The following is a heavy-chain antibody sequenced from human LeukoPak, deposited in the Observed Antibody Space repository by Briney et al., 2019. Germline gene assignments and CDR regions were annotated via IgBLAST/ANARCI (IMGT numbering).Heavy chain of an antibody. D-gene: IGHD1-26*01. CDR2: ISYDGSNK. J-gene: IGHJ4*02. CDR3: ARRRYYSGGSSYFDY. V-gene: IGHV3-30*04. Sequence: GGSLRLSCAASGVTCSSYAMHWVRQAPGKGLEGVAVISYDGSNKYYAHSVKGRFTISRDNSKNTLYLQMNSLRAEGTAVYYCARRRYYSGGSSYFDYWGQGTLVTVSS. CDR1: GVTCSSYA.